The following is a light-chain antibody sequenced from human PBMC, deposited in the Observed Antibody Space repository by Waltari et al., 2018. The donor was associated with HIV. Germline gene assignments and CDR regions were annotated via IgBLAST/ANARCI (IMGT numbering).Light chain of an antibody. J-gene: IGKJ2*01. CDR3: QQYGSLPRT. Sequence: VLPQSPATLPFSPGEKVTLSCSASQTVSENYLAWYQHKAGQAPRLLIYGASSRATGTPDKFSGSGSGTDFTLTISRLEPAYSAVYYCQQYGSLPRTFGQGTKLEIK. CDR1: QTVSENY. V-gene: IGKV3-20*01. CDR2: GAS.